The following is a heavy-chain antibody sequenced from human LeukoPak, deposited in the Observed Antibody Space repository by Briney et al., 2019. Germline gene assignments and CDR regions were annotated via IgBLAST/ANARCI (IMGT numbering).Heavy chain of an antibody. D-gene: IGHD2-2*01. V-gene: IGHV3-30*02. J-gene: IGHJ3*02. CDR3: AKDCSSTSCLYAFDI. CDR1: GFTFSSYG. Sequence: PGGSLRLSCAASGFTFSSYGMHWVRQAPGKGLEWVAFIRYDGSNKYYADSVKGRFTISRDNSKNTLYLQMNSLRAEDTAVYYCAKDCSSTSCLYAFDIWGQGTMVTVSS. CDR2: IRYDGSNK.